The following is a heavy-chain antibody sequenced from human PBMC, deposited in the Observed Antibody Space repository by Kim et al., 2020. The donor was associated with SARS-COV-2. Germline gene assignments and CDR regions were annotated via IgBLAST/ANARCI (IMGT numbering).Heavy chain of an antibody. D-gene: IGHD6-19*01. CDR2: INHSGST. CDR3: ARDRVDRIAVAGGYYFDY. CDR1: GGSFSGYY. V-gene: IGHV4-34*01. Sequence: SETLSLTCAVHGGSFSGYYWSWIRQPPGKGLEWIGEINHSGSTNYNPSLKSRVTISVDTSKNQFSLKLSSVTAADTAVYYCARDRVDRIAVAGGYYFDYWGQGTLVTVSS. J-gene: IGHJ4*02.